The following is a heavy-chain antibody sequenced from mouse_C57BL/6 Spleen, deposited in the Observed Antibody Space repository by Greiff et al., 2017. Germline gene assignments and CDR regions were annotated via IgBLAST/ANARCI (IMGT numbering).Heavy chain of an antibody. V-gene: IGHV1-54*01. CDR1: GYAFTNYL. CDR3: AREGDRAWFAY. CDR2: INPGSGGT. J-gene: IGHJ3*01. Sequence: QVQLKESGAELVRPGTSVKVSCKASGYAFTNYLIEWVKQRPGQGLEWIGVINPGSGGTNYNEKFKGKATLTADKSSSTAYMQLSSLTSEDSAVYFCAREGDRAWFAYWGQGTLVTVSA.